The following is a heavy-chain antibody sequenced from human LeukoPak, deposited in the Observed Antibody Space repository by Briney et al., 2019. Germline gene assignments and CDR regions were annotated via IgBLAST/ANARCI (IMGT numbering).Heavy chain of an antibody. V-gene: IGHV3-21*01. CDR3: ASSGSRDY. D-gene: IGHD3-22*01. J-gene: IGHJ4*02. CDR1: GFTFSSYW. CDR2: ISSSSSYI. Sequence: GGSLRLSCAASGFTFSSYWMSWVRQAPGEGLEWVSSISSSSSYIYYADSVKGRFTISRDNAKNSLYLQMNSLRAEDTAVYYCASSGSRDYWGQGTLVTVSS.